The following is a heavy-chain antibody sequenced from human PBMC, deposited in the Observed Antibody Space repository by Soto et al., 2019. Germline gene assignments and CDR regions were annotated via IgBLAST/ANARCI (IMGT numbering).Heavy chain of an antibody. V-gene: IGHV4-31*03. D-gene: IGHD6-13*01. CDR2: IYYTGST. J-gene: IGHJ5*02. CDR3: ARDRRAAHGTRGSIDP. CDR1: GGYIGSGGYY. Sequence: QVQLQESGPGLVKPSQTLSLTCNVSGGYIGSGGYYWSWIGQHPGKDLEWIGYIYYTGSTYYNPSLRSRVSMSVDTSKNQFSLKLTSVTAADTAVYYCARDRRAAHGTRGSIDPWGQGTMVTVSA.